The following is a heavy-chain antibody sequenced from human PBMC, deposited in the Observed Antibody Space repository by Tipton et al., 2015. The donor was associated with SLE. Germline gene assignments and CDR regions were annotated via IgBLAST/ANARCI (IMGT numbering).Heavy chain of an antibody. V-gene: IGHV3-21*03. CDR3: AMGRGWFREFDY. Sequence: SLRLSCAASGFTFSNYAMNWVRQAPGKGLEWVSSISTSSSYIYYADSVKGRFTISRDNAKNSLYLQMNSLRAEDTAVYYCAMGRGWFREFDYWGQGTLVTVSS. J-gene: IGHJ4*02. CDR1: GFTFSNYA. CDR2: ISTSSSYI. D-gene: IGHD3-10*01.